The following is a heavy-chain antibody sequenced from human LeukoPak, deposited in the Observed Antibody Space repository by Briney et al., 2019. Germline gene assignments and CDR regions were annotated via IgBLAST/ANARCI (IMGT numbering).Heavy chain of an antibody. CDR3: VRDDPGDY. CDR2: INSPGTTI. V-gene: IGHV3-48*03. CDR1: RFTFNNYE. Sequence: GGSLRLSCAASRFTFNNYEMNWVRQAPGKGLEWVAYINSPGTTIFYADSVKGRFTISRDNARNSLSLQMNSLRAEDTAIYYCVRDDPGDYSGEGTLLTVSS. J-gene: IGHJ4*02.